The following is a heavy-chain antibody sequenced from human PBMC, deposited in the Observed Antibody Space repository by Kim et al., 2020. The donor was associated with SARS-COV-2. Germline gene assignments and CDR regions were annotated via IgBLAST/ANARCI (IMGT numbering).Heavy chain of an antibody. CDR2: INSDGSST. CDR1: GFTFSSYW. CDR3: ARDCDFWSGYYCFDY. J-gene: IGHJ4*02. D-gene: IGHD3-3*01. V-gene: IGHV3-74*01. Sequence: GGSLRLSCAASGFTFSSYWMHWVRQAPGKGLVWVSRINSDGSSTSYADSVKGRFTISRDNAKNTLYLQMNSLRAEDTAVYYCARDCDFWSGYYCFDYWGQGTLVTVSS.